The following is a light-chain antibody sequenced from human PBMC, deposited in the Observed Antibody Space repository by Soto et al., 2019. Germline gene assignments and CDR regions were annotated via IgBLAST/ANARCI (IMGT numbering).Light chain of an antibody. J-gene: IGLJ2*01. CDR1: SNDVGTYNF. V-gene: IGLV2-14*01. CDR2: DVS. CDR3: SSYTTSSTVV. Sequence: QSVLTQPASVSGSPGQSITISCTGSSNDVGTYNFVSWYQQHPGKTPKLMIYDVSYRPSGLSNRFSGSKSGTTASLTISGLQAEDEAYYYCSSYTTSSTVVFGGGTKLTVL.